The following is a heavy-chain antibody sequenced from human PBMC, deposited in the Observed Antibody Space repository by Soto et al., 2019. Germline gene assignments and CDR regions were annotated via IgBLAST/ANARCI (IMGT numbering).Heavy chain of an antibody. CDR2: IMPVFATP. Sequence: QVQLVQSGAEVKKPGSSVKVSCKASGGTFSTSAISWVRQAPGQGLEWVGGIMPVFATPDYAQNFQGRVTITVDESTTTAYLELTSLRTDDTAVYYCARDKARQQLGGNYYYILVVWGQGTAITVSS. D-gene: IGHD3-3*02. J-gene: IGHJ6*02. V-gene: IGHV1-69*12. CDR3: ARDKARQQLGGNYYYILVV. CDR1: GGTFSTSA.